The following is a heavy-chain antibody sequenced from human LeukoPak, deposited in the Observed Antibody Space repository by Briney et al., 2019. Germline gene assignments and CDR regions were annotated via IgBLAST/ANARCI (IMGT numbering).Heavy chain of an antibody. J-gene: IGHJ4*02. CDR3: ARGRSSGCFDY. V-gene: IGHV3-48*01. CDR2: ISSSSSTI. Sequence: GGSLRLSCAASGFTFSSYSMNWVRQAPGKGLEWVSYISSSSSTIYYADSVKGRFTISRDNSKNTLYLQMNSLRAEDTAVYYCARGRSSGCFDYWGQGTLVTVSS. CDR1: GFTFSSYS. D-gene: IGHD6-19*01.